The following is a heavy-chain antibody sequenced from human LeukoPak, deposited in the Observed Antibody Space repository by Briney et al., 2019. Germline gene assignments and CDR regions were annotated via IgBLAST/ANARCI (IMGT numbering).Heavy chain of an antibody. CDR1: GFAFSSYT. Sequence: GGSLRLSCAASGFAFSSYTMGWVRQAPGKGLEWVSAISGSGGSTYYADSVKGRFTISRDNSKNTLYVQMNSLRAEDTAVYYCAKGGGDFDYWGQGTLVTVSS. V-gene: IGHV3-23*01. D-gene: IGHD3-16*01. J-gene: IGHJ4*02. CDR3: AKGGGDFDY. CDR2: ISGSGGST.